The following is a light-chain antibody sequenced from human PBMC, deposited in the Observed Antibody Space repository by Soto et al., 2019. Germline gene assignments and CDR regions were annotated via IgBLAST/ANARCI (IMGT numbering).Light chain of an antibody. V-gene: IGLV1-44*01. CDR3: ASWDDSLSGRVV. J-gene: IGLJ2*01. Sequence: QSVLTQPPSASGTPGQRVTISCSGNTSNIGGNTVNWYQQLPGTAPKLLIYNNNQRPSGVPDRFSGSKSGTSASLAISGLQSEDEADYHCASWDDSLSGRVVFGGGTQLTVL. CDR1: TSNIGGNT. CDR2: NNN.